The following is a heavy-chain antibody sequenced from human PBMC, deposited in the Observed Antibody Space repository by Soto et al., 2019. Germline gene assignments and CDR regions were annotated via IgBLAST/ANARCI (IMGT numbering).Heavy chain of an antibody. CDR3: AHSPKEGIVVGKYCQH. CDR1: GFSLSTSRGG. D-gene: IGHD3-22*01. CDR2: IYWDVAK. V-gene: IGHV2-5*02. Sequence: QITLKESGPTLVTPTQTLTLTCTFSGFSLSTSRGGVGWDRQPPGKALEWLTFIYWDVAKRYSPSLKSRLTITKDTSKNPVVLTMTNMAPVDTATYYWAHSPKEGIVVGKYCQHWGQGTLVTVSS. J-gene: IGHJ1*01.